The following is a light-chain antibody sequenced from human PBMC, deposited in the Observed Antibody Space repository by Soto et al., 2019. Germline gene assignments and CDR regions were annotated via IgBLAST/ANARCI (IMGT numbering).Light chain of an antibody. CDR1: QSVSSSN. Sequence: EIVLAQSPGTLSLSPGDRATLYCRASQSVSSSNLAWYQQKRGQSPRLLIYGASSRATGIPDRFSGSGSGPDFTLTISRLEPEDFAVYFCQHYGSSPWTLGQGTKVDI. CDR2: GAS. V-gene: IGKV3-20*01. J-gene: IGKJ1*01. CDR3: QHYGSSPWT.